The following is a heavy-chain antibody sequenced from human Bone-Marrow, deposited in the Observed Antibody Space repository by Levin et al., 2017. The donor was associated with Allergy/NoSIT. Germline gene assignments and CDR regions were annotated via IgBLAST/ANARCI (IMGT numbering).Heavy chain of an antibody. CDR1: GFSFSSFS. CDR3: ATRTTLAGVGFYFNS. J-gene: IGHJ4*02. D-gene: IGHD3-3*01. V-gene: IGHV3-48*01. Sequence: GESLKISCVGNGFSFSSFSMTWVRRAPGRGLEWISYISASSGTTYYADSVKGRFTVSRNNLQRSMSLEMKNLRADDTGVYFCATRTTLAGVGFYFNSWGRGARVTVSA. CDR2: ISASSGTT.